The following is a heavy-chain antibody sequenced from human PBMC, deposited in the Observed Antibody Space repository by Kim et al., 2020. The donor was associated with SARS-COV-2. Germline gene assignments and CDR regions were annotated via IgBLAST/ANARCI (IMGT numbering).Heavy chain of an antibody. CDR3: ARYDSSGYYIYYFDY. V-gene: IGHV3-21*01. Sequence: DSVQGRYNITRDNDKNSLYLQMNSLRAEDKAVYYCARYDSSGYYIYYFDYWGQGTLVTVSS. D-gene: IGHD3-22*01. J-gene: IGHJ4*02.